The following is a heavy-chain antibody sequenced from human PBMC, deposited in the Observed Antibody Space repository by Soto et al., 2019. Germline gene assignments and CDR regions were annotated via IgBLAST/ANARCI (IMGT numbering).Heavy chain of an antibody. V-gene: IGHV1-69*02. D-gene: IGHD2-8*02. CDR3: ASHFTGVLVLGTSPPGGDNYGWDV. CDR1: GGTFSRYT. J-gene: IGHJ6*02. Sequence: QVQLVQSGAEVKKPGSSVKVSCKASGGTFSRYTFTWVRQAPGQGLEWMGRIIPILDIPNYAQNFQGRVTITPDKSTSPADMGLSSLTSDDTAVYYCASHFTGVLVLGTSPPGGDNYGWDVWGQGTTVTVSS. CDR2: IIPILDIP.